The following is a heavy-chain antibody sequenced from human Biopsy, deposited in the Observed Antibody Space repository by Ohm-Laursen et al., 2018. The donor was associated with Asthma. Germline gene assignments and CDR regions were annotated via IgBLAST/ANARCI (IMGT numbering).Heavy chain of an antibody. V-gene: IGHV1-69*13. Sequence: GASVKVSCNASGYTFTSSGISWVRQAPGQGLEWMGGLIPVLGTPDHAQMFEGRVTITADESTSTAYMELGSLRSEDTAVYYCARGYSGTDRIVYYYSGLEVWGQGTTVTVSS. J-gene: IGHJ6*02. CDR3: ARGYSGTDRIVYYYSGLEV. CDR2: LIPVLGTP. CDR1: GYTFTSSG. D-gene: IGHD5-12*01.